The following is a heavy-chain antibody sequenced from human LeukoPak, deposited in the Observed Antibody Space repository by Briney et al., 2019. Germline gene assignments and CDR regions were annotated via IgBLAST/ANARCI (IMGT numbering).Heavy chain of an antibody. CDR2: INPNSGGI. J-gene: IGHJ5*02. D-gene: IGHD2-15*01. V-gene: IGHV1-2*02. CDR3: AREPLGSGGSCSLLDWFDP. Sequence: GASVKVSCKSSGYTFTGYYMHWVRQAPGQGLEWMGWINPNSGGINYAQKFQGRGTMTRDTSISTAYMELSRLRSDDTAVYYCAREPLGSGGSCSLLDWFDPWGEGTLVTVSS. CDR1: GYTFTGYY.